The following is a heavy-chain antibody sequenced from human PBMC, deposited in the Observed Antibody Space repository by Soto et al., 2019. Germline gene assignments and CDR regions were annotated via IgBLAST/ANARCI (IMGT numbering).Heavy chain of an antibody. V-gene: IGHV3-23*01. D-gene: IGHD3-22*01. CDR3: AKGFRFWIVVVPPIDY. CDR1: GFSFRNAW. Sequence: GGSLRLSCAASGFSFRNAWMSWVRQAPGKGLEWVSAISGSGGSTYYADSVKGRFTISRDNSKNTLYLQMNSLRAEDTAVYYCAKGFRFWIVVVPPIDYWGQGTLVTVSS. CDR2: ISGSGGST. J-gene: IGHJ4*02.